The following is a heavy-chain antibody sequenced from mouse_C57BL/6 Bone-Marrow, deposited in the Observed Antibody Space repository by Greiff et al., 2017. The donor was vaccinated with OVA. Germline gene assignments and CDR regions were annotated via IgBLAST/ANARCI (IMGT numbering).Heavy chain of an antibody. V-gene: IGHV1-55*01. CDR2: IYPGSGST. Sequence: VQLQQPGAELVKPGASVTMSCKASGYTFTSYWITWVKQSPGQGLEWIGDIYPGSGSTNYNAKFKSQATLTVDTHTSTAYMQLISLTSEDSAVYDSARSTTVVATYYLDYWGQGTTLTVSS. D-gene: IGHD1-1*01. J-gene: IGHJ2*01. CDR1: GYTFTSYW. CDR3: ARSTTVVATYYLDY.